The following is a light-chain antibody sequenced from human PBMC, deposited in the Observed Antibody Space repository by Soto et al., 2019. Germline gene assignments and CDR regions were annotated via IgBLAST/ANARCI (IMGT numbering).Light chain of an antibody. J-gene: IGKJ5*01. CDR3: QQSYTIPIT. CDR1: QSISTY. CDR2: AAS. Sequence: DIQMTQSPSSLSASVGDRVMITCRASQSISTYLNWYQQKVGKAPKILIYAASSLQSGVPSRFSGSGSGTDFILTISSLQPEDFATYYCQQSYTIPITFGQGTRLENK. V-gene: IGKV1-39*01.